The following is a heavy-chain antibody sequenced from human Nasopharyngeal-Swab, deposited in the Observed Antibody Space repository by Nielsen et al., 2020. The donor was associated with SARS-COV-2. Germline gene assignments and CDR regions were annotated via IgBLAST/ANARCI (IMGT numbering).Heavy chain of an antibody. CDR1: GYTFTSYA. J-gene: IGHJ4*02. CDR3: ARLTGRAGTTDY. Sequence: ASVKVSCKASGYTFTSYAMHWVRQAPGQRLEWMGWINAGNGNTKYSQKFQGRVTITRDTSASTAYMKLSSLRSEDTAVYYCARLTGRAGTTDYWGQGTLVTVSS. CDR2: INAGNGNT. D-gene: IGHD3-10*01. V-gene: IGHV1-3*01.